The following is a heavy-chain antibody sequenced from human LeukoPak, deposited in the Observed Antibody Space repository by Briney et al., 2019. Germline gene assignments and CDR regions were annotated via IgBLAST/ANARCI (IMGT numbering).Heavy chain of an antibody. V-gene: IGHV4-39*07. CDR1: GSSVSSSYY. J-gene: IGHJ6*03. CDR3: ARELDFRRSGYYRRDYYYYYMDV. Sequence: PSETLSLTCTVSGSSVSSSYYWGWIRQPPGKGLEWIGSIYYSGSTYYNPSLKSRVSISVDTSKNQFSLKLSSVTAADTAVYYCARELDFRRSGYYRRDYYYYYMDVWGKGTTVTVSS. CDR2: IYYSGST. D-gene: IGHD3-22*01.